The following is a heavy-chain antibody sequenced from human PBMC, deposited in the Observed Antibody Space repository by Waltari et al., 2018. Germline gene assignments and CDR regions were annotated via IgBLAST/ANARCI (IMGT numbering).Heavy chain of an antibody. D-gene: IGHD5-12*01. CDR1: GDSITTNRHY. CDR3: ATYIGASLGTAAFDV. Sequence: QLQLQESGPGLVKPSETLSLTCSVSGDSITTNRHYWGWIRQPPGQGLEWIGTRSYSGATYSSPSLRSRVTVSRDTSKNQLSLKLGSVTAADTAVYYCATYIGASLGTAAFDVWGQGTMVTVSS. V-gene: IGHV4-39*01. CDR2: RSYSGAT. J-gene: IGHJ3*01.